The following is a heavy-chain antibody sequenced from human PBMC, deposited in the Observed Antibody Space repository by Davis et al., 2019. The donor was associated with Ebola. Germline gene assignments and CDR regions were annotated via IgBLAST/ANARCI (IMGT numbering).Heavy chain of an antibody. Sequence: PSETLSLTCTVSGGSISSGGYYWSWIRQHPGKGLEWIGEINHSGSTNYNPSLKSRVTISVDTSKNQFSLKLSSVTAADTAVYYCARDPSPLYYYYYGMDVWGQGTTVTVSS. CDR1: GGSISSGGYY. CDR2: INHSGST. J-gene: IGHJ6*02. V-gene: IGHV4-39*07. CDR3: ARDPSPLYYYYYGMDV.